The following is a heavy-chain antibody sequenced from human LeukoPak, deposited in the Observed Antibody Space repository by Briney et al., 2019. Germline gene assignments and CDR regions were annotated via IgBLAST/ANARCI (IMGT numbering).Heavy chain of an antibody. Sequence: PGGSLRLSCAASGFTFSSYGMHWVRQAPGKGLEWVAVISYDGSNKYYADSVKGRFTISRDNSKNTLYLQMNGLRAEDTAVYYCAKGLGYCSGGSCYSTLWYWGQGTLVTVSS. D-gene: IGHD2-15*01. J-gene: IGHJ4*02. CDR2: ISYDGSNK. CDR1: GFTFSSYG. CDR3: AKGLGYCSGGSCYSTLWY. V-gene: IGHV3-30*18.